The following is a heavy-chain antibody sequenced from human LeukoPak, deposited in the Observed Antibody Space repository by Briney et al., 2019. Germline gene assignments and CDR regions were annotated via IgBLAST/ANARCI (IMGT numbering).Heavy chain of an antibody. CDR1: GFTFDDYA. CDR3: VREYFSYGDRYFDY. Sequence: GRSLRLSCAASGFTFDDYAMHWVRQAPGKGLEWVSGISWNSGSIGYADSVKGRFTVSKDNARNELFLQMNSLRAEDTAVYYCVREYFSYGDRYFDYWGQGTLVAVSS. J-gene: IGHJ4*02. D-gene: IGHD4-17*01. V-gene: IGHV3-9*01. CDR2: ISWNSGSI.